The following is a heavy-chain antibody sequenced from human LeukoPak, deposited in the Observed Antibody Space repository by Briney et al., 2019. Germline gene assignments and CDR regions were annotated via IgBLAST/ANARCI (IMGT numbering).Heavy chain of an antibody. CDR1: GFTFSSYS. CDR2: ISSSSSTI. Sequence: PGGSLRLSCAASGFTFSSYSMNWVRQAPGKGLEWVSYISSSSSTIYYADSVKGRFTISRDNAKNSLYLQMNSLRAEDTAVYYCAREGPGWLLEEADAFDIWGQGTMVTVSS. V-gene: IGHV3-48*01. J-gene: IGHJ3*02. D-gene: IGHD2-21*02. CDR3: AREGPGWLLEEADAFDI.